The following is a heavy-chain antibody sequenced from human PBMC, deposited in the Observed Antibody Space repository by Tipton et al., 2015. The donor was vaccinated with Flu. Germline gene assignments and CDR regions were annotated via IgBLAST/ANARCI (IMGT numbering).Heavy chain of an antibody. Sequence: TLSLTCTVSGGSMSSYYWAWIRQPAGKGLEWIGRMYTSGSTKYNPSLESRVTMSVDTSNNHFFLKLSSVTAADTAVYYCARGSGSGTYLIFDFWGQGTLATVSS. D-gene: IGHD3-10*01. CDR1: GGSMSSYY. CDR2: MYTSGST. J-gene: IGHJ4*02. V-gene: IGHV4-4*07. CDR3: ARGSGSGTYLIFDF.